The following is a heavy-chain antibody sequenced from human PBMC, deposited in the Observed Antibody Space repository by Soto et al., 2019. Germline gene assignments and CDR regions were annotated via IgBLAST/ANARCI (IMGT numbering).Heavy chain of an antibody. J-gene: IGHJ6*02. Sequence: SVKGSCKASGYTFTSYYMHWVRQAPGQGLEWMGGIIPIFGTANYAQKFQGRVTITADESTSTAYMELSSLRSEDTAVYYCARRGIYDSRGYQYYYYGMDVWGQGTTVTVSS. CDR1: GYTFTSYY. V-gene: IGHV1-69*13. CDR2: IIPIFGTA. D-gene: IGHD3-22*01. CDR3: ARRGIYDSRGYQYYYYGMDV.